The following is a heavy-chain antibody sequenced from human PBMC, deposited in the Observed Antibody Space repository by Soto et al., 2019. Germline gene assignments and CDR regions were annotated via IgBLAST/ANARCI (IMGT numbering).Heavy chain of an antibody. Sequence: SETLSLTCAVYGGSFSGYYWSWIRQPPGKGLEWIGEINHSGSTNYNPSLKSRVTISVDTSKNQFSLKLSSVTAADTAVYYCAKVQCCLSHYYGMDVWGQGTTVTVSS. V-gene: IGHV4-34*01. CDR2: INHSGST. D-gene: IGHD2-15*01. J-gene: IGHJ6*02. CDR3: AKVQCCLSHYYGMDV. CDR1: GGSFSGYY.